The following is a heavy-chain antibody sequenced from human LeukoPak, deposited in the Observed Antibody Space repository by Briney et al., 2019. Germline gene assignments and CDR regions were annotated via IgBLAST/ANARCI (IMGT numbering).Heavy chain of an antibody. Sequence: ASVKVSCKASGYTFTGYYMHWVRQAPGQGLEWMGIINPSGGSTSYAQKFQGRVTMTRDMSTSTVYMELSSLRSEDTAVYYCARVFGYSGYDRGSLAYWGQGTLVTVSS. J-gene: IGHJ4*02. CDR3: ARVFGYSGYDRGSLAY. V-gene: IGHV1-46*01. D-gene: IGHD5-12*01. CDR1: GYTFTGYY. CDR2: INPSGGST.